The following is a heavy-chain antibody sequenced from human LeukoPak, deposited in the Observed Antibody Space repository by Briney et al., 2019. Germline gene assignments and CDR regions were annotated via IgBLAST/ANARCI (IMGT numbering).Heavy chain of an antibody. CDR1: GGSFSGYY. CDR3: ARVEGSGSYYYSFNY. CDR2: INHSGST. V-gene: IGHV4-34*01. Sequence: PSETLSLTCAVYGGSFSGYYWSWIRQPPGKGLEWIGEINHSGSTNYTPSLKSRVTISVDTSKNQFSLKLSSVTAADTAVYYCARVEGSGSYYYSFNYWGQGTLVTVSS. D-gene: IGHD3-10*01. J-gene: IGHJ4*02.